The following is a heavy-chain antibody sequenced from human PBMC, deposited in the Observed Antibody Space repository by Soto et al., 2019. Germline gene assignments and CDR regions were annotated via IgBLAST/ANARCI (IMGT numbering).Heavy chain of an antibody. V-gene: IGHV3-23*01. CDR2: ISGSGGST. D-gene: IGHD3-10*01. CDR3: AKEQLLPYYYGSGSYYITKDAFDI. CDR1: GFTFSSYA. J-gene: IGHJ3*02. Sequence: GGSLRLSCAASGFTFSSYAMSWVRQAPGKGLEWVSAISGSGGSTYYADSVKGRFTISRDNSKNTLYLQMNSLRAEDTAVYYCAKEQLLPYYYGSGSYYITKDAFDIWGQGTMVTVSS.